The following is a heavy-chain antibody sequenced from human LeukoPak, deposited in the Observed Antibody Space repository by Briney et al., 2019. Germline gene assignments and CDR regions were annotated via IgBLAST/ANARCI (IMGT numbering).Heavy chain of an antibody. D-gene: IGHD6-19*01. V-gene: IGHV3-33*01. CDR2: IWEDGTNI. Sequence: PGGSLRLSCEASGFTFRIYGMHWVRQAPGKGLEWVAAIWEDGTNIRYADSVKGRFTISRDNSKNRLYLQMNNLRAEDTALYFCARVGYNSGWYEYWGQGTLVTVSS. CDR3: ARVGYNSGWYEY. CDR1: GFTFRIYG. J-gene: IGHJ4*02.